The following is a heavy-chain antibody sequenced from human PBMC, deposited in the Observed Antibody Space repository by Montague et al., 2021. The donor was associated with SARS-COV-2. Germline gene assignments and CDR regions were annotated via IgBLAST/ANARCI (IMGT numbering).Heavy chain of an antibody. Sequence: SETLSLTCAVHGTSFSGYYWKWIRQPPGKGLEWIGEINHGGSTKYSPSLKSRLTISADTSKSQFSLKLTSVAAADTAVYYCARLRDGVVPYPILGVGPYHSYDYMDVWGRGTTVTVSS. CDR3: ARLRDGVVPYPILGVGPYHSYDYMDV. D-gene: IGHD3-10*01. CDR2: INHGGST. CDR1: GTSFSGYY. V-gene: IGHV4-34*01. J-gene: IGHJ6*03.